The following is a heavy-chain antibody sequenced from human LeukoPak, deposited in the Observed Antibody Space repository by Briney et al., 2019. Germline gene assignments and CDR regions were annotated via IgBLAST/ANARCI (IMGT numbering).Heavy chain of an antibody. D-gene: IGHD3-16*01. Sequence: GGSLRLSCAASGFTFSSYAMSWVCQAPGKGLEWVSAISGSGGSTYYADSVKGRFTISRDNSKNTLYLQMNSLRAEDTAVYYCAKLSTREVSLGDWGQGTLVTVSS. CDR3: AKLSTREVSLGD. J-gene: IGHJ4*02. CDR1: GFTFSSYA. V-gene: IGHV3-23*01. CDR2: ISGSGGST.